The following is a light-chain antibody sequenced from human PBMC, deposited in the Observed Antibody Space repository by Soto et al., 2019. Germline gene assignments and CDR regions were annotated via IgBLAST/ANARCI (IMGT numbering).Light chain of an antibody. CDR1: SSDVGSYNL. Sequence: QSVLTQPASVSGSPGQSITISCTGNSSDVGSYNLVSWYQQHPGKAPKLMIYEGSKRPSGVSNRFSGSKSGNTASLTISGLQAEDEADYYCCSYAGGGSYVFGPGTKLTVL. CDR3: CSYAGGGSYV. J-gene: IGLJ1*01. V-gene: IGLV2-23*01. CDR2: EGS.